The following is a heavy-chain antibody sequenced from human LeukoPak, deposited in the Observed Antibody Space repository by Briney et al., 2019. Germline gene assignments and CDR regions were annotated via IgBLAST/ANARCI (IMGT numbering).Heavy chain of an antibody. CDR2: INPSGGST. CDR1: GHTFTSYY. J-gene: IGHJ3*02. V-gene: IGHV1-46*01. CDR3: AAVPSIAVAGTLGDAFDI. Sequence: GASVKVSCKASGHTFTSYYMHWVRQAPGQGLEWMGIINPSGGSTSYAQKFQGRVTMTRDMSTSTVYMELSSLRSEDTAVYYCAAVPSIAVAGTLGDAFDIWGQGTMVTVSS. D-gene: IGHD6-19*01.